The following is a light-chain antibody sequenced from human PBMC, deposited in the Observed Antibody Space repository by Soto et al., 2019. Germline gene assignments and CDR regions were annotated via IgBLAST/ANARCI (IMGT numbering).Light chain of an antibody. CDR2: DAS. J-gene: IGKJ4*01. Sequence: DIQMTQSPSALSGSVGERVAISCRGSQTISSWLAWYQQKPGKAPKLLIYDASSLHSGVPSRFSGSGSGTEFTLTISSLQSEYFAVYYCQQYNDWPRRLTFGGGTKVDIK. V-gene: IGKV1-5*01. CDR1: QTISSW. CDR3: QQYNDWPRRLT.